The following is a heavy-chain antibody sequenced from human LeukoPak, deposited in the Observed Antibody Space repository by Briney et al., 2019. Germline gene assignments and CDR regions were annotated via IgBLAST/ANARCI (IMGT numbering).Heavy chain of an antibody. D-gene: IGHD6-19*01. J-gene: IGHJ4*02. CDR2: IYSGGST. Sequence: PGRSLRLSCAASGFTVSTNYMSWVRQAPGKGLEWVSVIYSGGSTYYADSVKGRFTISRDASKNTLYLQMNSLRAEDTAVYYCARDSSSGWYHAYWGQGTLVTVSS. CDR3: ARDSSSGWYHAY. CDR1: GFTVSTNY. V-gene: IGHV3-66*01.